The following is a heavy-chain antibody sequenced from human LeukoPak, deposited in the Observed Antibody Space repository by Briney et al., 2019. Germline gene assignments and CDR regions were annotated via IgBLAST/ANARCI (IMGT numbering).Heavy chain of an antibody. D-gene: IGHD1-26*01. J-gene: IGHJ4*02. CDR3: ARQGELAIDY. Sequence: SETLSLTCTVSGGSISSYYWSWIRQPPGKGLEWIGYIYYSGSTNYDPSLKSRVTISVDTSKNQFSLKLSSVTAADTAVYYCARQGELAIDYWGQGTLVTVSS. CDR2: IYYSGST. CDR1: GGSISSYY. V-gene: IGHV4-59*08.